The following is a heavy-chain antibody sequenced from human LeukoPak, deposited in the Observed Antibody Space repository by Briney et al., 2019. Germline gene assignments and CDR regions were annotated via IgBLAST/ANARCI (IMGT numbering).Heavy chain of an antibody. J-gene: IGHJ1*01. D-gene: IGHD5-24*01. CDR3: ARQAGWLQENFQH. Sequence: HGESLKISCKGSGYSFTNYWIGWVRQMPGKGLEWMGIIYPGDSDTRYSPSFQGQVTISADKSISTAYLQWSSLKASDTAMYYCARQAGWLQENFQHWGQGTLVTVSS. CDR2: IYPGDSDT. CDR1: GYSFTNYW. V-gene: IGHV5-51*01.